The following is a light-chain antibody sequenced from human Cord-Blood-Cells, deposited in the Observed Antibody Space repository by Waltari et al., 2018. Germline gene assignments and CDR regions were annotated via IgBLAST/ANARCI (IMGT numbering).Light chain of an antibody. J-gene: IGLJ3*02. Sequence: QSALTQPASVSGSPGQSVTISCTGTSSDVGGYNYVSWYQQHPGKAPKLMFYDVSNRPSGVSKRFSGSKTGNTAYLTISGLQAEDEADYYCSSYTSSSTLGFGGGNKLTVL. CDR1: SSDVGGYNY. CDR3: SSYTSSSTLG. V-gene: IGLV2-14*01. CDR2: DVS.